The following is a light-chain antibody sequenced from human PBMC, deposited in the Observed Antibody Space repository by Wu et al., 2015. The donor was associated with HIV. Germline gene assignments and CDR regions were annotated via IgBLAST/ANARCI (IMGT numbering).Light chain of an antibody. CDR3: QQYNNWPLLG. V-gene: IGKV3-15*01. CDR1: QTVSSN. Sequence: EIVMTQSPATLSVSPGERATLSCRASQTVSSNLAWYQQKPGQAPRLLIYGASTRATGIPARFGGSGSGTEFTLTIRSLQSEDFAVYYCQQYNNWPLLGFGGGTKVEIK. CDR2: GAS. J-gene: IGKJ4*01.